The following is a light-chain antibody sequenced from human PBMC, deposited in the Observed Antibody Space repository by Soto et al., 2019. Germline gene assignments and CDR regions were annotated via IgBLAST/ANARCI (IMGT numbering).Light chain of an antibody. V-gene: IGLV2-23*01. CDR1: SRDVGIYNL. J-gene: IGLJ1*01. CDR3: CSNAGSSTYV. Sequence: QSVLTQPASVSGSPGQSITISCTGTSRDVGIYNLVSWYQLHPGKVPKLIIYEDTKRPSGISSRFSCSESGITAFLTISGLQDEDEADYLCCSNAGSSTYVFGTGTKVTVL. CDR2: EDT.